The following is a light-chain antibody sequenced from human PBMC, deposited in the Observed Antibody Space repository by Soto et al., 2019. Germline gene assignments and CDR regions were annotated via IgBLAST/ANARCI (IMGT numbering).Light chain of an antibody. J-gene: IGKJ2*01. CDR1: QSVDRCY. V-gene: IGKV3-20*01. CDR3: QQYGSSPPMFT. Sequence: EGVLTQSPGTLSLSPGERATLSCRASQSVDRCYLAWYQQRPGQAPRLLIYGASSRATGIPDRFSGSGSGTDFTLTISRLEPEDFAVYFCQQYGSSPPMFTFGQGTKLEIK. CDR2: GAS.